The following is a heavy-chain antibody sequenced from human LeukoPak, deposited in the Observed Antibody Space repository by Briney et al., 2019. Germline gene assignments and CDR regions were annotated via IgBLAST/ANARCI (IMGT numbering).Heavy chain of an antibody. Sequence: HPGGSLRLSCAASGFTFSNYAIHWVRQAPGKGLEWVAVISYDGSNKYYADSVKGRFTISRDNSKNTLYLQMNSLRAEDTAVYYCAKDRVVRGVTPNWFDPWGQGTLVTVSS. CDR3: AKDRVVRGVTPNWFDP. CDR2: ISYDGSNK. CDR1: GFTFSNYA. D-gene: IGHD3-10*01. J-gene: IGHJ5*02. V-gene: IGHV3-30*18.